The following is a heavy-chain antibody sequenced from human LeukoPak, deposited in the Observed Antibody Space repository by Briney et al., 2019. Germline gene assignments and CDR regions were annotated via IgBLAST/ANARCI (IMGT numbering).Heavy chain of an antibody. CDR1: GYTFTSYD. V-gene: IGHV1-8*01. CDR3: ARLIGSSWHGYYYYYYGMDV. Sequence: ASVKVSCKASGYTFTSYDINWERQATGQGLEWMGWMNPNSGNTGYAQKFQGRVTMTRNTSISTAYMELSSLRSEDTAVYYCARLIGSSWHGYYYYYYGMDVWGQGTTVTVSS. CDR2: MNPNSGNT. D-gene: IGHD6-13*01. J-gene: IGHJ6*02.